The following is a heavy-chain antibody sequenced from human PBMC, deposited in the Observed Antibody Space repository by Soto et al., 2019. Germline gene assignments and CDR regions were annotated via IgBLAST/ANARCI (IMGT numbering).Heavy chain of an antibody. V-gene: IGHV4-39*01. CDR1: GGSISSSSYY. J-gene: IGHJ5*02. CDR2: IYNSGTT. Sequence: SETLSLTGTVSGGSISSSSYYWGWIRQPPGKGLEWIGSIYNSGTTYSNPSLKSRVTISVDTSKNQFSLKLSSVTAADTAVYYCARHAATMVRGVIIGPPNWFDPWGQRTLVTVSS. D-gene: IGHD3-10*01. CDR3: ARHAATMVRGVIIGPPNWFDP.